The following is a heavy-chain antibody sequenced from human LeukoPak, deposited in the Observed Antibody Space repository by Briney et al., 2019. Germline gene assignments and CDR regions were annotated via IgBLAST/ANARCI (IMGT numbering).Heavy chain of an antibody. Sequence: ASVKVSCKASGYMFTGYYMHWVRQAPGQGLEWMGWINPNSGGTNYAQKFQDRVTVTRDTSISTVYMELSGLRSDDTAVYYCAKDGPAAFDYWGQGTLVTVSS. CDR2: INPNSGGT. CDR3: AKDGPAAFDY. CDR1: GYMFTGYY. V-gene: IGHV1-2*02. D-gene: IGHD6-13*01. J-gene: IGHJ4*02.